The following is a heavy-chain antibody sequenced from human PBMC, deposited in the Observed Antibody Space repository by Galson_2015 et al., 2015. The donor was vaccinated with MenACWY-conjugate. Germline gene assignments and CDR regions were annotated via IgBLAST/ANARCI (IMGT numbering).Heavy chain of an antibody. CDR1: GFTFSSYA. J-gene: IGHJ5*02. D-gene: IGHD1-1*01. Sequence: SLRLSCAASGFTFSSYAMSWVRQAPGKGLEWVSAISGSGGSTYYADSVEGRFTISRDNSKNTLYLQMNGLRAEDTAVYCCVKDLTTVHNWFDPWGQGTLVTVSS. CDR2: ISGSGGST. CDR3: VKDLTTVHNWFDP. V-gene: IGHV3-23*01.